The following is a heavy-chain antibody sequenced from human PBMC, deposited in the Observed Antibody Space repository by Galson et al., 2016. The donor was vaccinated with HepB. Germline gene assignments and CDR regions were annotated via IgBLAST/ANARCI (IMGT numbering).Heavy chain of an antibody. V-gene: IGHV3-21*01. CDR3: ARGPLNLSGPERGQMAEYFQH. J-gene: IGHJ1*01. Sequence: SLRLSCAASGFTFSDYSMNWVRQAPGKGLEWVSSISRSSTHIYYADSVKGRFTISRDNAKSSLYLQMNSLRAEDTAVYYCARGPLNLSGPERGQMAEYFQHWGQGTLVTVSS. CDR2: ISRSSTHI. CDR1: GFTFSDYS. D-gene: IGHD6-25*01.